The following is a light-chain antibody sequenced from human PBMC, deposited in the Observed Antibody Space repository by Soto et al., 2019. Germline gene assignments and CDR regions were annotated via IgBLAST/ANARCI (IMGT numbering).Light chain of an antibody. CDR2: DAS. Sequence: EIVLTQSPANLSLSPGERATLSCRASQSVSSYLAWYQQKPGQAPRLLIYDASNRATGIPARFSGSGSGTDFTLTISSLEPEEFAVYYCQQRSNWPLTFGGGTKVEIK. CDR1: QSVSSY. J-gene: IGKJ4*01. V-gene: IGKV3-11*01. CDR3: QQRSNWPLT.